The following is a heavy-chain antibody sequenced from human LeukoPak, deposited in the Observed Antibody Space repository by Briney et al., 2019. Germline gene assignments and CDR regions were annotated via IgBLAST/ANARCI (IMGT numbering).Heavy chain of an antibody. CDR1: GGTFSSYA. V-gene: IGHV1-69*05. Sequence: ASVKVSCKASGGTFSSYAISWVRQAPGQGLEWMGGIIPIFGTANYAQKFQGRVTITTDESTSTAYMELSSLRSEDTAVYYCARGGYSGYDHDYWGQGTLVTVSS. J-gene: IGHJ4*02. CDR2: IIPIFGTA. D-gene: IGHD5-12*01. CDR3: ARGGYSGYDHDY.